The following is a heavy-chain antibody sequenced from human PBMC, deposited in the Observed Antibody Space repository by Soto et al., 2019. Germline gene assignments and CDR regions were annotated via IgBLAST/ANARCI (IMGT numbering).Heavy chain of an antibody. CDR3: VRGMNPLF. Sequence: PGGSLRLSCAASGFTLSNHGMQWVRQAPGKGLEWVAVTSSDGSIEHYADSVKGRFTISRDNAKNALYLQMNSLRADDTAVYFCVRGMNPLFGGQGTLVTVSS. CDR2: TSSDGSIE. CDR1: GFTLSNHG. V-gene: IGHV3-30*03. J-gene: IGHJ4*01.